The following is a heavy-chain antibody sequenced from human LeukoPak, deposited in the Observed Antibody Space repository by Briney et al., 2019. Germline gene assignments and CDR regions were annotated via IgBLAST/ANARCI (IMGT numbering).Heavy chain of an antibody. CDR3: ARDRSYSSSYYYGMDV. CDR1: GGSISSSSYY. Sequence: KSSETLSLTCTVSGGSISSSSYYWSWIRQPPGKGLEWIGYIYYSGNTNYNPSLKSRVTISVDTSKNQFSLKLSSVTAADTAVYYCARDRSYSSSYYYGMDVWGQGTTVTVSS. V-gene: IGHV4-61*01. J-gene: IGHJ6*02. D-gene: IGHD6-13*01. CDR2: IYYSGNT.